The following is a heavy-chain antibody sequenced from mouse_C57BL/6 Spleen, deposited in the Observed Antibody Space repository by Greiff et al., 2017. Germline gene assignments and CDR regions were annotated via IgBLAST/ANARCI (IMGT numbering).Heavy chain of an antibody. Sequence: QVQLQQSGAELARPGASVKLSCKASGYTFTSYGISWVKQRPGQGLEWIGEICPRSGNTYYNEKFKGKATLTADKSSSTAYMELRSLTSEDSAVYFCARSLDSSGPFAYWGQGTLVTVSA. V-gene: IGHV1-81*01. CDR3: ARSLDSSGPFAY. J-gene: IGHJ3*01. CDR2: ICPRSGNT. CDR1: GYTFTSYG. D-gene: IGHD3-2*02.